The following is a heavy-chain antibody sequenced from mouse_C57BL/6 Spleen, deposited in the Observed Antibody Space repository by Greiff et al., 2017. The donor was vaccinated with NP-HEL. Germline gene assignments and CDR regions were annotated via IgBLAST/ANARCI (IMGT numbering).Heavy chain of an antibody. CDR3: ARSYDYDRAWFAY. CDR2: INPNYGTT. CDR1: GYSFTDYN. D-gene: IGHD2-4*01. Sequence: EVKVVESGPELVKPGASVKISCKASGYSFTDYNMNWVKQSHGTSLAWIGVINPNYGTTSYNQKFKGKATLTVDQSSSTAYMQLNSLTSEDSAVYYCARSYDYDRAWFAYWGQGTLVTVSA. J-gene: IGHJ3*01. V-gene: IGHV1-39*01.